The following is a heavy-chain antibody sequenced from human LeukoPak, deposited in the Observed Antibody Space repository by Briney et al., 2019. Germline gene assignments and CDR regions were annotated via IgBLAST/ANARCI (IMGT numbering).Heavy chain of an antibody. J-gene: IGHJ3*02. CDR2: IKSKADGGST. D-gene: IGHD3-16*02. Sequence: GGSLRLSCAASGFTFSKAWMSWVRQAPGKGLEWVGRIKSKADGGSTDYAATVKGRFTISRDDSKNTLYLQMNSLKGEDTAVYYCTTDPGAYDYVWGSYRWHDAFDIWGQGTMVTVSS. V-gene: IGHV3-15*01. CDR3: TTDPGAYDYVWGSYRWHDAFDI. CDR1: GFTFSKAW.